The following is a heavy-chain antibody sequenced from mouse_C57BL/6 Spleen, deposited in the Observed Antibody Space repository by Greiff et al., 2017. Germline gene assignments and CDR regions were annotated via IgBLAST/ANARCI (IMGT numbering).Heavy chain of an antibody. CDR3: ASLYSNYVNWYFDV. CDR2: IYPRDGST. D-gene: IGHD2-5*01. Sequence: QVQLQPSGPELVKPGASVKLSCKASGYTFTSYDINWVKQRPGQGLEWIGWIYPRDGSTKYNEKFKGKATLTVDTSSSTAYMELHSLTSEDSAVYFCASLYSNYVNWYFDVWGTGTTVTVSS. V-gene: IGHV1-85*01. CDR1: GYTFTSYD. J-gene: IGHJ1*03.